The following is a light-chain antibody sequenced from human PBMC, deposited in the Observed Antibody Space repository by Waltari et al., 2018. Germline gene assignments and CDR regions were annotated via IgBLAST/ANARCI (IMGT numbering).Light chain of an antibody. J-gene: IGLJ1*01. CDR2: EVS. Sequence: QSALTQPPSASGSPGQSVTMSCTGTSSDVGGYNYVSWYQQHPGTVPKLLIYEVSERPSGVPHRFSGSKSGNTASLTGSVLQAEDEADYYCSSYAGSNSHVFGTGTRVTVL. CDR1: SSDVGGYNY. V-gene: IGLV2-8*01. CDR3: SSYAGSNSHV.